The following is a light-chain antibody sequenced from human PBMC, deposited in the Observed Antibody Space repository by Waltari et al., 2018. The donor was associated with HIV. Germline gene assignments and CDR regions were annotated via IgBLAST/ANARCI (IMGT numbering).Light chain of an antibody. J-gene: IGLJ2*01. Sequence: QSALTQPPSASGPPGQSVTISCTGTRNDVCSYAFVSWYQLRPGNVPKLMIYEVTKRPSGVAVRFSGSKSGNTASLTVSGLQNDDEADYYCSSYAANNTFVIFGGGTKLTVL. V-gene: IGLV2-8*01. CDR2: EVT. CDR3: SSYAANNTFVI. CDR1: RNDVCSYAF.